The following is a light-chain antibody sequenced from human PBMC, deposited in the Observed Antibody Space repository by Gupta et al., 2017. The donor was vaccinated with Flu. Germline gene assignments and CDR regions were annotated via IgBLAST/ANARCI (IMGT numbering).Light chain of an antibody. Sequence: EIVLTQSPATLSLSPGERAILSCRASQSVSTYLAWYQQKPGQAPRLLMYDTAKRVASSPASFSGSGCGTDFTLTISTLEPEDFAVYYCQQRSDWPTYTFGQGTRLEIK. CDR3: QQRSDWPTYT. V-gene: IGKV3-11*01. J-gene: IGKJ2*01. CDR2: DTA. CDR1: QSVSTY.